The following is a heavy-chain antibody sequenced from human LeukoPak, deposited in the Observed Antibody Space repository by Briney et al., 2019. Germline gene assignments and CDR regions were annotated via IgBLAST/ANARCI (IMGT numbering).Heavy chain of an antibody. Sequence: GESLKISCKGSGYRFTNYWIGWVRQMPGKGLEWMGIIYPGDSDARYSPSFQGQVTISADKSISTAYLQWSSLKASDTAMYYCARRYYSSGWYGGYFDYWGQGTLVTVSS. CDR3: ARRYYSSGWYGGYFDY. CDR2: IYPGDSDA. CDR1: GYRFTNYW. V-gene: IGHV5-51*01. D-gene: IGHD6-19*01. J-gene: IGHJ4*02.